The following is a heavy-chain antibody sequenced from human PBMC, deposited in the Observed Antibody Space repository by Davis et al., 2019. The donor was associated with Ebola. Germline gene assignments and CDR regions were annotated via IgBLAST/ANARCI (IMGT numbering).Heavy chain of an antibody. CDR3: ARGIGGAVGWFDP. V-gene: IGHV1-69*04. Sequence: SVKVSCKASGGTFSSYAISWVRQAPGQGLEWMGRIIPILGIANYAQKFQGRVTITADKSTSTAYMELSSLRSEDTAVYYCARGIGGAVGWFDPWGQGTLVTVSS. CDR2: IIPILGIA. CDR1: GGTFSSYA. D-gene: IGHD3-16*01. J-gene: IGHJ5*02.